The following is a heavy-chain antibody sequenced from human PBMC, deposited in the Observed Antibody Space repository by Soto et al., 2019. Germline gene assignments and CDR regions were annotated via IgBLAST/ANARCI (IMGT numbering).Heavy chain of an antibody. CDR2: IYYSGST. V-gene: IGHV4-30-4*01. CDR3: ARVGSSIATRPFDY. J-gene: IGHJ4*02. D-gene: IGHD6-6*01. Sequence: QVQLQESGPGLVKPSQTLSLTCTVSGGSISSGDYYWSWIRQPPGKGLEWIGYIYYSGSTYYNPSLKRRGTISVDTSTNQFSLKLSSVTAADTAVYYCARVGSSIATRPFDYWGQGTLVTVSS. CDR1: GGSISSGDYY.